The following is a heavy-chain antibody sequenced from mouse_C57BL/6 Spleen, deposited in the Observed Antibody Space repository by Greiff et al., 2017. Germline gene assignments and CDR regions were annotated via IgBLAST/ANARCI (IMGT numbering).Heavy chain of an antibody. V-gene: IGHV1-4*01. J-gene: IGHJ4*01. CDR2: INPSSGYT. CDR1: GYTFTSYT. CDR3: ARAYDGYYYAMDY. Sequence: VKLVESGAELARPGASVKMSCKASGYTFTSYTMHWVKQRPGQGLEWIGYINPSSGYTKYNQKFKDKATLTADKSSSTAYMQLSRLTSEDSAVYYCARAYDGYYYAMDYGGQGTSVTVSS. D-gene: IGHD2-3*01.